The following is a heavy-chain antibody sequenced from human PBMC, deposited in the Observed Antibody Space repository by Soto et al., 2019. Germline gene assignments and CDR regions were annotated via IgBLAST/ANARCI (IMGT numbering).Heavy chain of an antibody. CDR1: GGSISSYY. CDR3: ARGRYCSSTSCPTRWFDP. CDR2: IYYSGST. J-gene: IGHJ5*02. D-gene: IGHD2-2*01. Sequence: SSETLSLTCTVSGGSISSYYWSWIRQPPGKGLEWIGYIYYSGSTNYTPSLKSRVTISVDTSKNQFSLKLSSVTAADTAVYYCARGRYCSSTSCPTRWFDPWGQGTLVTV. V-gene: IGHV4-59*01.